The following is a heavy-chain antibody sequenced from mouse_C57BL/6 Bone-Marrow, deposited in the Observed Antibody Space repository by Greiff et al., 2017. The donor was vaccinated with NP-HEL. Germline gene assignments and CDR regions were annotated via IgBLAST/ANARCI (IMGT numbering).Heavy chain of an antibody. CDR2: ISDGGSYT. CDR3: ARDDYDKDFDY. V-gene: IGHV5-4*01. J-gene: IGHJ2*01. CDR1: GFTFSSYA. D-gene: IGHD2-4*01. Sequence: DVKLVESGGGLVKPGGSLKLSCAASGFTFSSYAMSWVRQTPEKRLEWVATISDGGSYTYYPDNVKGRFTISRDNAKNNLYLQMSHLKSEDTAMYYCARDDYDKDFDYWGQGTTLTVSS.